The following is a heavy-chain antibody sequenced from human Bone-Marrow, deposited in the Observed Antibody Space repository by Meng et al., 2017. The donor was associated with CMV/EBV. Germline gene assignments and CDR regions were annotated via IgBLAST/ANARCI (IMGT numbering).Heavy chain of an antibody. J-gene: IGHJ6*02. CDR3: AKSVFWNPDYYYGLDV. V-gene: IGHV3-23*03. CDR1: GFTFGSYA. D-gene: IGHD1-1*01. Sequence: GGSLRLSCAASGFTFGSYAMSWVRQAPGKGLEWVSVIYSGGSSTYYADSVKGRFTFSRDNSKNTLYLQMNSLRAEDTAVYYCAKSVFWNPDYYYGLDVWGQGTTVTVSS. CDR2: IYSGGSST.